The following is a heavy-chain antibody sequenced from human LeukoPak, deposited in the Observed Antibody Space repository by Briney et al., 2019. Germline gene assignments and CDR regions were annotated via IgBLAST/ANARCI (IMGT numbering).Heavy chain of an antibody. J-gene: IGHJ6*03. Sequence: SETLSLTCAVYGGSFSGYYWNWIRQSPGKGLEWIGEINHSGSTNYNPSLESRVTISVDTSKSQFSLKLSSVTAADTAVYYCAKVVSDWFQFSYYYYMDVWGKGTTVTISS. CDR3: AKVVSDWFQFSYYYYMDV. D-gene: IGHD3-3*01. V-gene: IGHV4-34*01. CDR2: INHSGST. CDR1: GGSFSGYY.